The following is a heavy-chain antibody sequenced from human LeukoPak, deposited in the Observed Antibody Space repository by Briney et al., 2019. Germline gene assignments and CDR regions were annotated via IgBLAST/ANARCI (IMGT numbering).Heavy chain of an antibody. J-gene: IGHJ4*02. D-gene: IGHD3-9*01. CDR1: GYTFTSYG. CDR3: ASFNPYYDILTGYIDY. Sequence: GASVTVSCKASGYTFTSYGISWVRQAPGQGLEWMGWINPNSGGTNYAQKFQGRVTMTRDTSISTAYMELCRLRSDDTAVYYCASFNPYYDILTGYIDYWGQGTLVTVSS. CDR2: INPNSGGT. V-gene: IGHV1-2*02.